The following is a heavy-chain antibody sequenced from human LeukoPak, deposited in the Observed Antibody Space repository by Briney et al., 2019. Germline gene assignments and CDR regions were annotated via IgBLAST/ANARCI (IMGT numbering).Heavy chain of an antibody. J-gene: IGHJ4*02. D-gene: IGHD3-16*02. Sequence: GGSLRLSCTVSGLTFSAYSLIWVRQAPQKGLEWVSVISAREGATYYADSVRGRFTISRDNSRNTVYLQMNSLRAEDTAVYYRANYDYVWGSHRHFEYWGQGTLVTVSS. CDR1: GLTFSAYS. CDR3: ANYDYVWGSHRHFEY. V-gene: IGHV3-23*01. CDR2: ISAREGAT.